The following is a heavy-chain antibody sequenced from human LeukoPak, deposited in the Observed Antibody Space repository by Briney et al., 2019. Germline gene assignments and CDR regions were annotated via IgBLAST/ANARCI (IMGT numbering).Heavy chain of an antibody. Sequence: GGSLRLSCAASGFTFSSYSMNWVRQAPGKGLEWVSSISGSSSYIYYADSVKGRFTISRDNAKNSPYLQMNSLRAEDTAVYYCARDGYYDFWSGYREYGMDVWGQGTTVTVSS. CDR3: ARDGYYDFWSGYREYGMDV. V-gene: IGHV3-21*01. J-gene: IGHJ6*02. CDR1: GFTFSSYS. D-gene: IGHD3-3*01. CDR2: ISGSSSYI.